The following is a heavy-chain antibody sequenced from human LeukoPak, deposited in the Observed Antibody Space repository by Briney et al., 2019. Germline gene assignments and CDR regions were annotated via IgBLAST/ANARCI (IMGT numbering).Heavy chain of an antibody. Sequence: PSETPSLTCTVSVGSISTYYWSWIRQPPGTGLEWLGYIYYSRSTIYNPSLKSRVTISVDTSKNQFSLNLTSVTAADTAVYYCARDMGCSGGSCFSHWFDPWGQGTLVTVSS. V-gene: IGHV4-59*01. CDR2: IYYSRST. D-gene: IGHD2-15*01. CDR1: VGSISTYY. J-gene: IGHJ5*02. CDR3: ARDMGCSGGSCFSHWFDP.